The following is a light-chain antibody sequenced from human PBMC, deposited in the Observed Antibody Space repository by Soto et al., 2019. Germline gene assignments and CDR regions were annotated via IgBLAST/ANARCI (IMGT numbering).Light chain of an antibody. CDR2: KAS. J-gene: IGKJ2*01. CDR3: QHYNSFPYT. V-gene: IGKV1-5*03. CDR1: ESISLW. Sequence: DLQMTQSPSTLSASVGDRVTITCRASESISLWLAWFQQKPGKAPKLLIYKASTLASGVPSRFSGSGSGTEITLTITSLQPDDFAIYYCQHYNSFPYTFGQGTKVDI.